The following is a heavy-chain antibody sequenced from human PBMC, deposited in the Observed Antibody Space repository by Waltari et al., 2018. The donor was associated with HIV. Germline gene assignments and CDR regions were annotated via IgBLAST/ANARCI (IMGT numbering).Heavy chain of an antibody. D-gene: IGHD3-3*01. J-gene: IGHJ3*02. CDR2: IYHSGST. CDR1: GYSISSGYY. V-gene: IGHV4-38-2*02. CDR3: ARDPTIFGVLDYDAFDI. Sequence: QVQLQESGPGLVKPSETLSLTCTVSGYSISSGYYWGWIRQPPGKGLEWIGSIYHSGSTYYNPSLKSRVTISVDTSKNQFSLKLSSVTAADTAVYYCARDPTIFGVLDYDAFDIWGQGTMVTVSS.